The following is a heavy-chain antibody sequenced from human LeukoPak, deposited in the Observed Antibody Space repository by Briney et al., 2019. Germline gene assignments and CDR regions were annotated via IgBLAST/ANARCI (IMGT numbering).Heavy chain of an antibody. CDR2: IIPIFGTA. CDR1: GGTFSSYA. V-gene: IGHV1-69*13. J-gene: IGHJ3*02. D-gene: IGHD3-16*01. CDR3: ARAERGEGVYDAFDI. Sequence: SVKVSCKASGGTFSSYAISWVRQAPGQGLEWMGGIIPIFGTANYAQKFQGRVTITADESTSTAYMELSSLRSEDTAVYYCARAERGEGVYDAFDIWGQGTMVTVSS.